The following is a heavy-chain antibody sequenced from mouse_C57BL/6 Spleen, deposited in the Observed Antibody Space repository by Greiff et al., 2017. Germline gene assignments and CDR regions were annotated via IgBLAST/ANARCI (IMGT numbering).Heavy chain of an antibody. CDR3: ARGATVVAGAMDY. CDR1: GYSFTGYY. D-gene: IGHD1-1*01. Sequence: VQLQQSGPELVKPGASVKISCKASGYSFTGYYMNWVKQSPEKSLEWIGEINPSTGGTTYNQKFKAKATLTVDKSSSTAYMQLKSLTSEDSEVYNCARGATVVAGAMDYWGQGTSVTVSS. CDR2: INPSTGGT. V-gene: IGHV1-42*01. J-gene: IGHJ4*01.